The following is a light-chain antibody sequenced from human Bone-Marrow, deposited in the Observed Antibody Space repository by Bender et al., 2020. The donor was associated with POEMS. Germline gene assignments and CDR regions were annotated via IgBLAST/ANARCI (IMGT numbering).Light chain of an antibody. CDR3: QSYDSSLSALV. J-gene: IGLJ2*01. CDR2: SSH. Sequence: QSVLTQPPSASGTPGQRVTISCSGGSSNIGAHAVNWYQHLPGTAPKLLIYSSHRRPSEVPDRFSGSKSGTSASLAITGLQAEDEADYYCQSYDSSLSALVFGGGTKLTVL. CDR1: SSNIGAHA. V-gene: IGLV1-44*01.